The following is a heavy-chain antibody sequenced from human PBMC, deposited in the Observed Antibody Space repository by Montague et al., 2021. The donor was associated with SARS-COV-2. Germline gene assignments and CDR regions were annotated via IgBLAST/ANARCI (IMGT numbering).Heavy chain of an antibody. CDR3: ARHNSESGLYDAFDF. CDR2: ISYIGST. V-gene: IGHV4-59*08. D-gene: IGHD1-26*01. Sequence: SETLSLTCTVSSGSISNYFWSWIRQPPGKGLEWIGYISYIGSTNYNPSLKSPVTISADTSKNQFSLKLSSVTAADTAVYYCARHNSESGLYDAFDFWGQGTMVTVSS. CDR1: SGSISNYF. J-gene: IGHJ3*01.